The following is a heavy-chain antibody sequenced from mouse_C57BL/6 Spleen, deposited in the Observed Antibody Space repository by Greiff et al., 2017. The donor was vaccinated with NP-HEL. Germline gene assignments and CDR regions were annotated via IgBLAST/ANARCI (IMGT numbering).Heavy chain of an antibody. CDR2: ISSGSSTI. Sequence: EVQVVESGGGLVKPGGSLKLSCAASGFTFSDYGMHWVRQAPEKGLEWVAYISSGSSTIYYADTVKGRFTISRDNAKNTLFLQMTSLRSEDTAMYYCARPFITTVVATYYAMDYWGQGTSVTVSS. CDR1: GFTFSDYG. CDR3: ARPFITTVVATYYAMDY. D-gene: IGHD1-1*01. J-gene: IGHJ4*01. V-gene: IGHV5-17*01.